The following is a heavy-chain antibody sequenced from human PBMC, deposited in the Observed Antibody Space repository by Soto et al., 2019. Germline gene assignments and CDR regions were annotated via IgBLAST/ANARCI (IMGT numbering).Heavy chain of an antibody. CDR3: ARDAVAAQGYYYGMDV. CDR2: INSDGSST. D-gene: IGHD2-15*01. V-gene: IGHV3-74*01. J-gene: IGHJ6*02. CDR1: GFTFSSYW. Sequence: GGSLRLSCAASGFTFSSYWMHWVRQAPGKGLVWVSRINSDGSSTSYADSVKGRFTISRDNAKNTLYLQMNSLRAEDTAVYYCARDAVAAQGYYYGMDVWGQGTTVTVS.